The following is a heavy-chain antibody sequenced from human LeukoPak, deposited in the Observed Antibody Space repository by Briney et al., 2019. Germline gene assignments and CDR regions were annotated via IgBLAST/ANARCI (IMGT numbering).Heavy chain of an antibody. CDR2: IYSGGST. V-gene: IGHV3-53*01. J-gene: IGHJ3*02. CDR3: AKDRGRAEYPSSWYIFDAFDI. CDR1: GFTVSSNY. D-gene: IGHD6-13*01. Sequence: AGGSLRLSCAASGFTVSSNYMSWVRQAPGKGLEWVSVIYSGGSTYDADSVRGRFTISRDDSKNTLYLQMNSLRAEDTAVYYCAKDRGRAEYPSSWYIFDAFDIWGQGTMVTVSS.